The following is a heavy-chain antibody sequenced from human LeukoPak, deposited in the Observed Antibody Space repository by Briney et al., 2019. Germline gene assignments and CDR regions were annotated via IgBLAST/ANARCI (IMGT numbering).Heavy chain of an antibody. D-gene: IGHD3-3*01. CDR2: IYYSGGT. Sequence: SGPTLVNPTQTLTLTCTFSGFSLSTSGMCVSWIRQPPGKGLEWIGYIYYSGGTNYNPSLKSRVTISVDTSKNQFSLKLSSVTAADTAVYYCARVFYGFWSGPFDYWGQGTLVTVSS. CDR1: GFSLSTSGMC. J-gene: IGHJ4*02. CDR3: ARVFYGFWSGPFDY. V-gene: IGHV4-61*08.